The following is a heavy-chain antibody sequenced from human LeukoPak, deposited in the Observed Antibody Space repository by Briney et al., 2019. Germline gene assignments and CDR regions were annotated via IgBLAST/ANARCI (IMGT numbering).Heavy chain of an antibody. D-gene: IGHD3-22*01. J-gene: IGHJ3*02. CDR1: GFTVSSTY. V-gene: IGHV3-66*02. Sequence: GGSLRLSCAASGFTVSSTYMSWVRQAPGKGLEWVSVMYDDGDYTYYADSVKGRFTISRDNSKNTLYLQMNSLRAEDTAVYYCSRYYYDSSGYYEEAFDIWGQGTMVTVSS. CDR3: SRYYYDSSGYYEEAFDI. CDR2: MYDDGDYT.